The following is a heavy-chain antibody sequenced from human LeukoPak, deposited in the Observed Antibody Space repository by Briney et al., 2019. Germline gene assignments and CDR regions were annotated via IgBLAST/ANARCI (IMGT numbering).Heavy chain of an antibody. J-gene: IGHJ4*02. D-gene: IGHD6-13*01. CDR1: GFTFSSYS. V-gene: IGHV3-21*01. CDR3: ARDYRHGSSSYHFDY. CDR2: ISSSSSYI. Sequence: PGGSLRLSCAASGFTFSSYSMNWVRQAPGKGLEWVSSISSSSSYIYYADSVKGRFTISRDNAKNSLYLQMNSLRAEDTAVYYCARDYRHGSSSYHFDYWGQGTLVTVSS.